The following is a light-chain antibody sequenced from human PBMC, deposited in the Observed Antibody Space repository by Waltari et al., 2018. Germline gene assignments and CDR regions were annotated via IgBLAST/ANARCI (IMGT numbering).Light chain of an antibody. CDR1: QSVSSY. Sequence: ESVLTQSPATLSLSPGERATLSCRASQSVSSYLAWYQQKPGQAPRLLIYDASNRATGSPARFSGSGSGTDFTLTISSLEPEDFAVYYCQQRSSWPLFGQGTKVEIK. CDR3: QQRSSWPL. CDR2: DAS. J-gene: IGKJ1*01. V-gene: IGKV3-11*01.